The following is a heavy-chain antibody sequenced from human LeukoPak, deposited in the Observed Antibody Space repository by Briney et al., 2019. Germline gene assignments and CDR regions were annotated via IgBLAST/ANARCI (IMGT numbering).Heavy chain of an antibody. CDR3: ARVGELLRTGAFDI. V-gene: IGHV1-2*02. J-gene: IGHJ3*02. Sequence: ASVKVSCKASGYIFTDYFMHWVRQAPGQGLEWMGWINPNSGGTNYAQKFQGRVTMTRDTSISTAYMELSRLRSDDTAVYYCARVGELLRTGAFDIWGQGTMVTVSS. D-gene: IGHD1-26*01. CDR2: INPNSGGT. CDR1: GYIFTDYF.